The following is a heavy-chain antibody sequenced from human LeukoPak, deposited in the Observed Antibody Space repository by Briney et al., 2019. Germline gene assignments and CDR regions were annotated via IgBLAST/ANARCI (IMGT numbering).Heavy chain of an antibody. J-gene: IGHJ6*02. CDR2: INHSGST. D-gene: IGHD3-22*01. Sequence: PSETLSLTCAVYGGSFSGYYWSWIRQPPGKGLEWIGEINHSGSTNYNPSLKSRVTISVDTSKNQFSLKLSSVTAADTAVYYCARAQIVVVYCYYYGMDVWGQGTTVTVSS. V-gene: IGHV4-34*01. CDR1: GGSFSGYY. CDR3: ARAQIVVVYCYYYGMDV.